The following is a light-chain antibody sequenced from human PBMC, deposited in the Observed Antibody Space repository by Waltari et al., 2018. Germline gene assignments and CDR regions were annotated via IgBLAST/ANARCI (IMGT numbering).Light chain of an antibody. CDR3: QQLNSYPALT. CDR1: QGISSY. V-gene: IGKV1-9*01. J-gene: IGKJ4*01. Sequence: DIQLTQSPSFLSASVGDRVTITCRASQGISSYLAWYQQKPGKAPKLLFYAASTLQSGVPSRFSGSGSETEFTLTISSLQPEDFATYYCQQLNSYPALTFGGGTKVEIK. CDR2: AAS.